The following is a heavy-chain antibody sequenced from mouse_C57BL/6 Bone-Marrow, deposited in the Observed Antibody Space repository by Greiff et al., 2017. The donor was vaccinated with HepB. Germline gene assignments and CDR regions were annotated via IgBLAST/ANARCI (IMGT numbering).Heavy chain of an antibody. Sequence: QVQLKESGPELVKPGASVKISCKASGYAFSSSWMNWVKQRPGKGLEWIGRIYPGDGDTNYNGKFTGKATLTADKSSSTAYMQLSSLTSEDSAVYFGASWSYAMDYWGQGTSVTVSS. CDR3: ASWSYAMDY. CDR1: GYAFSSSW. CDR2: IYPGDGDT. V-gene: IGHV1-82*01. J-gene: IGHJ4*01.